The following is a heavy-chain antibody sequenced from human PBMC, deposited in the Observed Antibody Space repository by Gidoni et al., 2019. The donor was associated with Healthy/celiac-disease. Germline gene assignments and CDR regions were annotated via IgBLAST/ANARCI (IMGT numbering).Heavy chain of an antibody. V-gene: IGHV3-7*01. J-gene: IGHJ3*02. CDR2: IKQDGREK. CDR1: GFAFRRYW. CDR3: ARDYSSSWYGSGAFDI. Sequence: EVQLVESGGGLVQPGGCVGLSCSASGFAFRRYWMSWVRQAPGKGLEWVANIKQDGREKYYVDSVKGRFTIPRDNAKNSLYLQMNSLRAEDTAVYYCARDYSSSWYGSGAFDIWGQGTMVTVSS. D-gene: IGHD6-13*01.